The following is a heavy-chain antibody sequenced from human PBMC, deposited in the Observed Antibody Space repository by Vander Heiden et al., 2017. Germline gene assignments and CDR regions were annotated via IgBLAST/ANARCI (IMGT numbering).Heavy chain of an antibody. D-gene: IGHD6-19*01. CDR3: ARRRGSSGRYDN. V-gene: IGHV1-46*01. J-gene: IGHJ4*02. Sequence: QVLLVPSEAAVTKPGPSVKVSSRTSGYTFTNSALHCFRQPPGQGLEWMEIINPRNDDTGYAQKFQGRVTMTRDMSTSTIYKELRSLKSDDTAVYYCARRRGSSGRYDNWGQGTLVTVSS. CDR1: GYTFTNSA. CDR2: INPRNDDT.